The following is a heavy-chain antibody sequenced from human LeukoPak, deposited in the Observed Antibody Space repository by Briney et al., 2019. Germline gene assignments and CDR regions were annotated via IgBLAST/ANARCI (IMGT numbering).Heavy chain of an antibody. CDR1: GFTVSSNY. Sequence: GGSLRLSCAASGFTVSSNYMNWVRQAPKKGLEWVSVIYSGGGTYYADSVKGRFTISRDNSKNTLYLQMNSLRAEDTAVYYCARDEGIVGAYAPLDYWGQGTLVTVSS. J-gene: IGHJ4*02. CDR3: ARDEGIVGAYAPLDY. V-gene: IGHV3-66*01. CDR2: IYSGGGT. D-gene: IGHD1-26*01.